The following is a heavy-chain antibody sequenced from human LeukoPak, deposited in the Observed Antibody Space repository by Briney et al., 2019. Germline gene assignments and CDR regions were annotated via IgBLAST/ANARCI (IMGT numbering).Heavy chain of an antibody. Sequence: PGGSLRLSCAASGFTFSNYGMHWVRQAPGKGREWVTFIRYDGSNKYYADSVKGRFTISRDNFKNTLYLQMNSLRAEDTAEYYCAKVKQQLVLYYYMDVWGKGTTVTISS. CDR2: IRYDGSNK. CDR1: GFTFSNYG. CDR3: AKVKQQLVLYYYMDV. D-gene: IGHD6-13*01. V-gene: IGHV3-30*02. J-gene: IGHJ6*03.